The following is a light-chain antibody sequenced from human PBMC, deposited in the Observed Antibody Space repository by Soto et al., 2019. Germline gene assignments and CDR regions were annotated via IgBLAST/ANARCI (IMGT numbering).Light chain of an antibody. CDR2: KAS. CDR3: QQYSSYSPT. J-gene: IGKJ1*01. Sequence: IQVTQSPSTLSASVRDRVTITCRASQSISSWLAWYQQKPGKAPKLLIYKASSLESGVPSRFSGSGSGTEFTLTISSLQPDDFATYYCQQYSSYSPTFRQ. V-gene: IGKV1-5*03. CDR1: QSISSW.